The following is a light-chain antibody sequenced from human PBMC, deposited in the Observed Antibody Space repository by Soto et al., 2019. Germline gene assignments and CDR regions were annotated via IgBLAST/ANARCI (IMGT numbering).Light chain of an antibody. CDR3: QQYDTSPPRYT. CDR2: AAS. J-gene: IGKJ2*01. CDR1: QSLNSNF. Sequence: EIVLTQSPGTLSLSPGESATLSCRASQSLNSNFLAWYQQKPGRAPRLLVYAASSRATGIPDRFSGSASGTVFTLTISRLEPEDFAVYYCQQYDTSPPRYTFGQGTKLEIK. V-gene: IGKV3-20*01.